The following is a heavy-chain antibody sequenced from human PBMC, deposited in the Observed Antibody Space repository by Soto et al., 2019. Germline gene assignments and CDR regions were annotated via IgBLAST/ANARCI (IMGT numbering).Heavy chain of an antibody. CDR2: ISYNGNDK. CDR3: ARTALRRPIAASGDFDP. V-gene: IGHV3-30-3*01. J-gene: IGHJ5*02. Sequence: GGSLRLSCAASRFTFSSYSMHWVRQAPGKGLEWVAVISYNGNDKFYADSVKGRFTISRDNSNNMLYLQMNSLRAEDTAVYYCARTALRRPIAASGDFDPWGQGTLVIVSS. CDR1: RFTFSSYS. D-gene: IGHD6-13*01.